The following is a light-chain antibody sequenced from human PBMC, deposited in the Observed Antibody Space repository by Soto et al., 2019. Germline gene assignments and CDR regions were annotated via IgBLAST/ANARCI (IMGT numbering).Light chain of an antibody. CDR3: QQSGSVPET. Sequence: EVLLTQSPGTLSLSPGDRAALSCRASQSVASRNFAWYQQKRGQPPRLLIHSSSTRASGVPDRFSGSGSGTNFTLIITRLEPEDFAVYYCQQSGSVPETFGRGTKVDIK. J-gene: IGKJ1*01. V-gene: IGKV3-20*01. CDR1: QSVASRN. CDR2: SSS.